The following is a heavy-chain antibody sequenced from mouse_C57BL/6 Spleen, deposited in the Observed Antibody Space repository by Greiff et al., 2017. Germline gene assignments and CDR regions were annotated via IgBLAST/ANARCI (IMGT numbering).Heavy chain of an antibody. J-gene: IGHJ1*03. V-gene: IGHV5-9-1*02. CDR3: TSGPIYYYGSSYWYFDV. CDR2: ISSGGDYI. Sequence: EVMLVESGEGLVKPGGSLKLSCAASGFTFSSYAMSWVRQTPEKRLEWVAYISSGGDYIYYADTVKGRFTISSDNARNTLYLQMSSLKSEDTAMYYYTSGPIYYYGSSYWYFDVWGTGTTVTVSS. CDR1: GFTFSSYA. D-gene: IGHD1-1*01.